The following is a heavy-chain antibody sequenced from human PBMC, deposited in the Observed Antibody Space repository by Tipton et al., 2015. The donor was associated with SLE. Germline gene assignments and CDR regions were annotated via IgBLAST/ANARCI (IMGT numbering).Heavy chain of an antibody. J-gene: IGHJ6*02. D-gene: IGHD3-3*01. CDR1: GGSISSYY. V-gene: IGHV4-4*09. Sequence: TLSLTCTVSGGSISSYYWSWIRQPPQKGLEWIGYIYTSGRTNYNPSLKSRVTISVDTSKNQFSLKWSSVTAADTAVYYCARDRFLEWLGAMDVWGQGTTVTVSS. CDR2: IYTSGRT. CDR3: ARDRFLEWLGAMDV.